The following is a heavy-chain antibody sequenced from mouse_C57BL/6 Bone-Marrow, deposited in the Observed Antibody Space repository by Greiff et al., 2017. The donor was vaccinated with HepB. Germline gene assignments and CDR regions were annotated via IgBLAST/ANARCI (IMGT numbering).Heavy chain of an antibody. CDR1: GYAFTNYL. CDR3: ARHDDYDEDYYAMDY. J-gene: IGHJ4*01. CDR2: INPGSGGT. D-gene: IGHD2-4*01. V-gene: IGHV1-54*01. Sequence: QVQLQQSGAELVRPGTSVKVSCKASGYAFTNYLIEWVKQRPGQGLEWIGVINPGSGGTNYNEKFKGKATLTADKSSSTAYMQLSSLTSDDSAVYFCARHDDYDEDYYAMDYWGQGTSVTVSS.